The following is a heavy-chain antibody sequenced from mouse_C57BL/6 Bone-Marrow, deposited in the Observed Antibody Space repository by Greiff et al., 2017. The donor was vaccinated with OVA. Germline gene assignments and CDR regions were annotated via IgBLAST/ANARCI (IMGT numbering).Heavy chain of an antibody. J-gene: IGHJ2*01. Sequence: VKLLESGPELVKPGASVKISCKASGYAFSSSWMNWVKQRPGKGLEWIGRIYPGDGDTNYNGKFKGKATLTADKSSSTAYMQLSSLTSEDSAVYFCARGGFITTVVAHFDYWGQGTTLTVSS. V-gene: IGHV1-82*01. D-gene: IGHD1-1*01. CDR1: GYAFSSSW. CDR2: IYPGDGDT. CDR3: ARGGFITTVVAHFDY.